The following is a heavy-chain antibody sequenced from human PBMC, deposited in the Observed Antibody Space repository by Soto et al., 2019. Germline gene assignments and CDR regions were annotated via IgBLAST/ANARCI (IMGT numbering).Heavy chain of an antibody. Sequence: PSETLSLTCGVSGDSITSTSYWSWVRQPPGKGLEWIGEIYHSGGTNSNPSLKSRVTMSVDKSKNQFSLRLSSVTAADTALYYFARVSKDASGYYYGAFDIGGQGKMVTV. CDR3: ARVSKDASGYYYGAFDI. CDR2: IYHSGGT. J-gene: IGHJ3*02. CDR1: GDSITSTSY. V-gene: IGHV4-4*02. D-gene: IGHD3-22*01.